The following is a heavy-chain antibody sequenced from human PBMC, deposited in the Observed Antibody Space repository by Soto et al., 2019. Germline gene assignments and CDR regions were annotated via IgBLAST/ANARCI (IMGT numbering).Heavy chain of an antibody. D-gene: IGHD5-18*01. CDR1: GGSISSYY. Sequence: SETLSLTCTVSGGSISSYYWNWIRQSPGKGLEWIGYIYSSGSTHYNPSLQNRVTISIDTSKNQVSLKVNSVTAADTAVYYCARDHPHSYGVYYFDYWGQGTPVTVS. CDR3: ARDHPHSYGVYYFDY. J-gene: IGHJ4*02. CDR2: IYSSGST. V-gene: IGHV4-59*01.